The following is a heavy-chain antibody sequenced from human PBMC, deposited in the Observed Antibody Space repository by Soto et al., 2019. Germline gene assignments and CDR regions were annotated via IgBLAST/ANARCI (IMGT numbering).Heavy chain of an antibody. CDR1: GFTFSSYG. CDR2: ISYDGSNK. D-gene: IGHD6-6*01. Sequence: GGSLRLSCAASGFTFSSYGMHWVRQAPGKGLEWVAVISYDGSNKYYADSVKGRFTISRDNSKNTLYLQMNSLIAEDTAVYYCAKDRSKAFEYSSSFSLDYWGQGTLVTVSS. CDR3: AKDRSKAFEYSSSFSLDY. V-gene: IGHV3-30*18. J-gene: IGHJ4*02.